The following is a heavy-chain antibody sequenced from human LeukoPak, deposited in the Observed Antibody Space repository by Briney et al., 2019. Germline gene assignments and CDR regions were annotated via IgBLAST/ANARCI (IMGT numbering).Heavy chain of an antibody. D-gene: IGHD2-15*01. Sequence: ASVKVSCKASGYTFTGYYMHWVRQAPGQGLEWMGWINPNSGGTNYAQKFQDWVTMTRDTSISTAYMELSRLRSDDTAVYYCARDSHCSGGSCYSLEDYYYGMDVWGQGTTVTVSS. V-gene: IGHV1-2*04. J-gene: IGHJ6*02. CDR3: ARDSHCSGGSCYSLEDYYYGMDV. CDR1: GYTFTGYY. CDR2: INPNSGGT.